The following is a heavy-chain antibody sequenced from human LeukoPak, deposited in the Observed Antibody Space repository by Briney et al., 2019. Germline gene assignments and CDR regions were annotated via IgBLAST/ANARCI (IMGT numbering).Heavy chain of an antibody. CDR3: ARASLMVYAILPYIDYYMDV. CDR2: IIIISGYI. Sequence: GGSLRLSCAPSGFSFSSFSMNWVRQAQGRGLGWVSSIIIISGYIYYADSVKGRFTISRNNAKNSLYLQMNSLRAEDTAVYYCARASLMVYAILPYIDYYMDVWGKGTTVTVSS. D-gene: IGHD2-8*01. CDR1: GFSFSSFS. J-gene: IGHJ6*03. V-gene: IGHV3-21*01.